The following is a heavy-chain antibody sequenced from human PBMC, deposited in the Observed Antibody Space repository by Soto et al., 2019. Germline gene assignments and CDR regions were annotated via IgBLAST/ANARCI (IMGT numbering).Heavy chain of an antibody. V-gene: IGHV4-30-4*01. J-gene: IGHJ5*02. CDR1: GGSISSGDYY. CDR3: ARDRATMVRGVIINWFDP. CDR2: IYYSGST. D-gene: IGHD3-10*01. Sequence: SETLSLTCTVSGGSISSGDYYWSWIRQPPGKGLEWIGYIYYSGSTYYNPSLKSRVTISVDTSKNQFSLKRSSVTAADTAVYYCARDRATMVRGVIINWFDPWGQGTLVTVSS.